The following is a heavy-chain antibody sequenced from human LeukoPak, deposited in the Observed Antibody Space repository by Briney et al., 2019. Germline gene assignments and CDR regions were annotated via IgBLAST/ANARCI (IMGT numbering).Heavy chain of an antibody. D-gene: IGHD6-19*01. Sequence: SETLSLTCAVYGETFIHNFWTWIRQPPGKGLGWIGQINHSGSTYYNPSLKSRVTILVDTSKNQFSLKLTSVAAADTAVYYCARAMPYFYGSIAVPGTIDYWGQGILVTVSS. CDR3: ARAMPYFYGSIAVPGTIDY. CDR2: INHSGST. V-gene: IGHV4-34*01. CDR1: GETFIHNF. J-gene: IGHJ4*02.